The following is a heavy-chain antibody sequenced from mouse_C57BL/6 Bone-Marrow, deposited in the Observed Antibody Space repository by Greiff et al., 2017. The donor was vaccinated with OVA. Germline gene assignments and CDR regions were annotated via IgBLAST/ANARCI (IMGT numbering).Heavy chain of an antibody. V-gene: IGHV5-9*01. Sequence: VESGGGLVKPGGSLKLSCAASGFTFSSYTMSWVRQTPEKRLEWVATISGGGGNTYYPDSVKGRFTISRDNAKNTLYLQMSSLRSEDTALYYCARQIYYDYWGQGTTLTVSS. J-gene: IGHJ2*01. CDR1: GFTFSSYT. CDR2: ISGGGGNT. CDR3: ARQIYYDY.